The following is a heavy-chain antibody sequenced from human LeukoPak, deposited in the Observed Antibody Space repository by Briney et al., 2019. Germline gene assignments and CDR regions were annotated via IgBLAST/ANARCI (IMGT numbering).Heavy chain of an antibody. J-gene: IGHJ4*02. Sequence: GGSLRLSCAASGFTFSTYSMNWVRQAPGKGLEWVSSISSSSSYIYYADSVKGRFTISRDNAKNSLYLQMNSLRAEDTAVYYCARDGCGGDCYSYIDYWGQGTLVTVSS. CDR2: ISSSSSYI. V-gene: IGHV3-21*01. CDR3: ARDGCGGDCYSYIDY. CDR1: GFTFSTYS. D-gene: IGHD2-21*02.